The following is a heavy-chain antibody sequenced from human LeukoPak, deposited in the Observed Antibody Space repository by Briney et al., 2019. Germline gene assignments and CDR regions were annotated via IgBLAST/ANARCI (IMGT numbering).Heavy chain of an antibody. CDR2: TRNKANGYTT. Sequence: GESLKLSCAASGFTLSDHHMDWGRQAPGKGMEWVGRTRNKANGYTTQYAASVRDTFTNSRDHSKNSLYLQMNSLNTEDTAVYFCARVLSGEYFALWGRGTLVTVSS. CDR1: GFTLSDHH. CDR3: ARVLSGEYFAL. J-gene: IGHJ2*01. V-gene: IGHV3-72*01.